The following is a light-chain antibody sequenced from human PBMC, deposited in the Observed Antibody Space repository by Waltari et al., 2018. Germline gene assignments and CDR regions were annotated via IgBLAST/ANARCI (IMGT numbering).Light chain of an antibody. CDR2: EVT. CDR3: SSYAGSNNYV. CDR1: SSDIGSYNY. Sequence: QSALTQPPSASGSPGQSVTIPCTGTSSDIGSYNYVSWYQQYPGKAPKFLIYEVTKWPTGVPDRFSGSKSGNTASLTVSGLQAEDEADYYCSSYAGSNNYVFGTGTKVTVL. J-gene: IGLJ1*01. V-gene: IGLV2-8*01.